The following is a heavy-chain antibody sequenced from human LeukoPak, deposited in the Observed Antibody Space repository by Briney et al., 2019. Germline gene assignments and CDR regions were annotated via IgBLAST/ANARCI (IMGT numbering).Heavy chain of an antibody. Sequence: PGRSLRLSCAASGFTFTSYGMHWVRQAPGKGLEWVAVISYDGSNKYYAGSVKGRFTISRDNSKNTLYLQMNSLRAEDTAVYYCAKDNVGATNYYYYGVDVWGQGTTVTVSS. CDR3: AKDNVGATNYYYYGVDV. CDR2: ISYDGSNK. J-gene: IGHJ6*02. V-gene: IGHV3-30*18. CDR1: GFTFTSYG. D-gene: IGHD1-26*01.